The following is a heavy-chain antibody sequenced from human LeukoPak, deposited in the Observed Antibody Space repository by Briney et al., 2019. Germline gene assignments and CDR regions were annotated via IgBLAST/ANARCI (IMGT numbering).Heavy chain of an antibody. CDR1: GFTFGSYG. CDR2: IRYDGSNK. CDR3: AKDRRHIVVVIAIPEEYYFDY. Sequence: PGGSLRLSCAASGFTFGSYGMHWVRQAPGKGLEWVALIRYDGSNKYYADSVKGRFTISRDNSKNTLYLQMNSLRAEDTAVYYCAKDRRHIVVVIAIPEEYYFDYWGQGTLVTVSS. V-gene: IGHV3-30*02. D-gene: IGHD2-21*01. J-gene: IGHJ4*02.